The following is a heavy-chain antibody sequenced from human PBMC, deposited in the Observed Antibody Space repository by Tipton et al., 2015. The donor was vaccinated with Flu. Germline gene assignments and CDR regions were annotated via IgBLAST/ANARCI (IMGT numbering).Heavy chain of an antibody. V-gene: IGHV3-20*04. CDR1: GFTFDDYG. CDR2: INWNGGST. Sequence: SLRLSCAASGFTFDDYGMSWVRQAPGKGLEWVSGINWNGGSTGYADSVKGRFTISRDNAKNSLYLQMNSLRAEDTALYYCARGYYGSGSVTGFDYCGQGTLVTVSS. J-gene: IGHJ4*02. CDR3: ARGYYGSGSVTGFDY. D-gene: IGHD3-10*01.